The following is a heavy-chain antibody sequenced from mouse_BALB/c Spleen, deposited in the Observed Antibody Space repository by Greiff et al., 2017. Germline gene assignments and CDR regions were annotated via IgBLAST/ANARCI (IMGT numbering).Heavy chain of an antibody. Sequence: QVHVKQSGAELVRPGASVTLSCKASGYTFTDYEMHWVKQTPVHGLEWIGAIDPETGGTAYNQKFKGKATLTADKSSSTAYMELRSLTSEDSAVYYCTPALGFAYWGQGTLVTVSA. J-gene: IGHJ3*01. V-gene: IGHV1-15*01. CDR2: IDPETGGT. CDR1: GYTFTDYE. CDR3: TPALGFAY.